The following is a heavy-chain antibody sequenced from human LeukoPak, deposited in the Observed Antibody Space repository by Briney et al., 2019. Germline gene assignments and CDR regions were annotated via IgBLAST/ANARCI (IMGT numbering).Heavy chain of an antibody. CDR1: GYTFTSYG. CDR3: ARFPLLDPGDYYDSSGYYYEGIYFDY. CDR2: ISAYNGNT. V-gene: IGHV1-18*01. J-gene: IGHJ4*02. D-gene: IGHD3-22*01. Sequence: ASVKVSCKASGYTFTSYGISWVRQAPGQGLEWMGWISAYNGNTNYAQKLQGRVTMTTDTSTSTAYMELRSLRSDDTAVYCCARFPLLDPGDYYDSSGYYYEGIYFDYWGQGTLVTVSS.